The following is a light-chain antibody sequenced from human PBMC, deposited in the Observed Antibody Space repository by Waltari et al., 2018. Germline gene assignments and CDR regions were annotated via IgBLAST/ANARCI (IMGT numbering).Light chain of an antibody. J-gene: IGLJ3*02. Sequence: QSALTQPASVSGSRGQSITISCTGSSSDLGRYNVVSWYQHHPGKAPKLLIYGVTTRPSGVSNRFSGSKSGNTASLRISGLQAEDEADYYCSSYAGSVVFGGGTKLTVL. CDR1: SSDLGRYNV. CDR2: GVT. V-gene: IGLV2-23*02. CDR3: SSYAGSVV.